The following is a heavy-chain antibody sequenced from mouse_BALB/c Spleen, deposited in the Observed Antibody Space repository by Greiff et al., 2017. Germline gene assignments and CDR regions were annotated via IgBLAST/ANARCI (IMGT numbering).Heavy chain of an antibody. CDR1: GYTFTSYW. J-gene: IGHJ1*01. Sequence: QVQLQQSGAELAKPGASVKMSCKASGYTFTSYWMHWVKQRPGQGLEWIGYINPSTGYTEYNQKFKDKATLTADKSSSTAYMQLSSLTSEDSAVYYCARRLRWYFDVWGAGTTVTVSS. D-gene: IGHD2-2*01. CDR2: INPSTGYT. CDR3: ARRLRWYFDV. V-gene: IGHV1-7*01.